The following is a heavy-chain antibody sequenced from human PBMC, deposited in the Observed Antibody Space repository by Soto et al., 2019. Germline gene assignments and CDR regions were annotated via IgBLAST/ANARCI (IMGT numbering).Heavy chain of an antibody. CDR1: GLTISGKKY. CDR3: AQDSNKYSSSLRGRDFDF. D-gene: IGHD4-4*01. CDR2: LYDVDGS. V-gene: IGHV3-53*01. Sequence: DVQLVESGGGLIQPGASLRLSCAAFGLTISGKKYVAWVRQAPGKGLGWVSALYDVDGSFYADSVKGRFTISRDNSKNTVLLQMNSLGAEDTAVYYCAQDSNKYSSSLRGRDFDFWGQGIGVTVSS. J-gene: IGHJ4*02.